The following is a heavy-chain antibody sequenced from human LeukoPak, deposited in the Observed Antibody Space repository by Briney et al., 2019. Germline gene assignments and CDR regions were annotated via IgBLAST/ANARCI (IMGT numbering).Heavy chain of an antibody. V-gene: IGHV3-33*01. Sequence: GRSLRLSCAASGFTFSSYGMHWVRQAPGKGLEWVAVIWYDGSNQYYADSVKGRVTISRDNSKNTLYLQMNSLRAEDTAVYYCASVLWNPWGQGTLVTVSS. D-gene: IGHD2-21*01. CDR2: IWYDGSNQ. CDR3: ASVLWNP. J-gene: IGHJ5*02. CDR1: GFTFSSYG.